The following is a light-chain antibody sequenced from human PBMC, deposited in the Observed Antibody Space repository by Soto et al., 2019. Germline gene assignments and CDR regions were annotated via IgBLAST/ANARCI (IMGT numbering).Light chain of an antibody. CDR2: EDN. J-gene: IGLJ2*01. CDR3: QSYDSSLSGPDVV. Sequence: QSALTQPASVSGSPGQSITISCTGTSSDVGSYNLVSWYQQHPGKAPKLMIYEDNKRPSGVSNRFSGSKSGTSASLAITGLQAEDEADDFCQSYDSSLSGPDVVFGGGTQLTVL. V-gene: IGLV2-14*02. CDR1: SSDVGSYNL.